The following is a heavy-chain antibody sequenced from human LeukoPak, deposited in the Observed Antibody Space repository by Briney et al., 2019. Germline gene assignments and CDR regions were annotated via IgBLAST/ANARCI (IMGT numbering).Heavy chain of an antibody. CDR2: INSDGSST. D-gene: IGHD1-26*01. V-gene: IGHV3-74*01. Sequence: SGGSLRLSCAASGFTFSSYWMHWVRQAPGKGLVWVSRINSDGSSTSYADSVKGRFTISRDNAKNTLYLQMNSLRAEDTAVYYWAGVPGSDRGGYRVYFDYWGQGTLVTVSS. CDR1: GFTFSSYW. CDR3: AGVPGSDRGGYRVYFDY. J-gene: IGHJ4*03.